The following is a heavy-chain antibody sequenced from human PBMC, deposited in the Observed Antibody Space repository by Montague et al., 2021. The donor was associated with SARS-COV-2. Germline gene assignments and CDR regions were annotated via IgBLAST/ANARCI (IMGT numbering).Heavy chain of an antibody. D-gene: IGHD3-22*01. CDR1: GGSISSGGYY. CDR3: ARVQGITMIVVVIGAFDI. Sequence: TLSLTCTVSGGSISSGGYYWSWIRQHPGKGLEWIEYIYYSGSTYYNPSLKSRVTVSVDTSKNQFSLKLSSVTAADTAVYYCARVQGITMIVVVIGAFDIWGQRTMVTVSS. J-gene: IGHJ3*02. CDR2: IYYSGST. V-gene: IGHV4-31*03.